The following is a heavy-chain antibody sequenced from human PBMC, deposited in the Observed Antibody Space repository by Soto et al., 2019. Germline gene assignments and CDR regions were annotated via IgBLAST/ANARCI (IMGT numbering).Heavy chain of an antibody. CDR3: ARARSDYYAMDV. V-gene: IGHV3-21*06. CDR2: ISSTGTDI. Sequence: PGGSLRLSCAASGFSFGSYALSWVRQAPGKGLEWVSSISSTGTDIDDADSVKGRFTISRDNAKNLLFLQMDSLRVEDTAVYYCARARSDYYAMDVWGQGTTVTVSS. J-gene: IGHJ6*02. CDR1: GFSFGSYA.